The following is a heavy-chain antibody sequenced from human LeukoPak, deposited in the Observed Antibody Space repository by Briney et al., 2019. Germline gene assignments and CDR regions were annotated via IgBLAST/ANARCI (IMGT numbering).Heavy chain of an antibody. V-gene: IGHV1-46*01. CDR2: INPGGDNT. J-gene: IGHJ4*02. CDR1: GYTFTNYY. CDR3: AKVPRGANYYDSSGYYFDY. Sequence: ASVKVSCKASGYTFTNYYIHWVRQAPGQGLEWMGLINPGGDNTDYAQNFQGRVTMTRDTSTSTVYMGLSSLRSEDTAVYYCAKVPRGANYYDSSGYYFDYWGQGTLVTVSS. D-gene: IGHD3-22*01.